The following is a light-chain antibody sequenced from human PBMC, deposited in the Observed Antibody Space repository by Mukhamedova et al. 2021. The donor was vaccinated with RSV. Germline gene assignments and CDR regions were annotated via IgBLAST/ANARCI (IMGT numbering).Light chain of an antibody. J-gene: IGKJ4*01. CDR1: QDINNY. V-gene: IGKV1-33*01. CDR3: QQYVNLVT. Sequence: ITCQASQDINNYVNWYQQKPGKAPKVLIYGASNLETGVPSRFSGSGSGTDFTFTISSLQPEDIATYYCQQYVNLVTFGGGTKVEIK. CDR2: GAS.